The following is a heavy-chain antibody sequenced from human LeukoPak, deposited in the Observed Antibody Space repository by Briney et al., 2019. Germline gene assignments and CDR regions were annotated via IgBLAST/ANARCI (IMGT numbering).Heavy chain of an antibody. CDR2: IYYSGST. CDR3: ASARLLYYYMDV. CDR1: GGSISSYY. J-gene: IGHJ6*03. Sequence: SETLSLTCTVSGGSISSYYWSWIRQPPGKGLEWIGYIYYSGSTNYNPSLKSRVTISVDTSKNQFSLKLSSVTAADTAVYYCASARLLYYYMDVWGKGTTVTVSS. V-gene: IGHV4-59*01. D-gene: IGHD2/OR15-2a*01.